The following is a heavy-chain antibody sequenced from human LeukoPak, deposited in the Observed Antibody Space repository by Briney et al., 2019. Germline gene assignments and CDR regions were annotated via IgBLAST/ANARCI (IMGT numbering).Heavy chain of an antibody. J-gene: IGHJ5*02. CDR3: AKEPTSAGWFDP. V-gene: IGHV3-23*01. CDR2: ISGSAVKM. D-gene: IGHD6-19*01. Sequence: QPGGSLRLSCAASGFTFSTYAMSWVRQAPGKGLEWVSAISGSAVKMYYADSAKGRFTISRDNSKNTLYLQMNSLRAEDTAVYYCAKEPTSAGWFDPWGQGTLVTVSS. CDR1: GFTFSTYA.